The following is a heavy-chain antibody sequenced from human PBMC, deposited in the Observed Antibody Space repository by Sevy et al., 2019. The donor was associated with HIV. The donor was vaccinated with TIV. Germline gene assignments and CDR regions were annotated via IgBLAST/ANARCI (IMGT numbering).Heavy chain of an antibody. Sequence: SETLSLTCAVYGGSFSGYYWSWIRQPPGKGLEWIGEINHSGSTNYNPSLKSRVTISVDTSKNQFSLKLSSVTAADTAVYYCARGPTGYCSSTSRYRYYGMDVWGQGTTVTVSS. D-gene: IGHD2-2*02. CDR3: ARGPTGYCSSTSRYRYYGMDV. CDR2: INHSGST. J-gene: IGHJ6*02. CDR1: GGSFSGYY. V-gene: IGHV4-34*01.